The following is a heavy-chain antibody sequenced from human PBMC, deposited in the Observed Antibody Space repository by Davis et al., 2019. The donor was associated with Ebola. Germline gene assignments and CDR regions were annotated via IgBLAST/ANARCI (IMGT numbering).Heavy chain of an antibody. D-gene: IGHD1-26*01. V-gene: IGHV1-69*02. J-gene: IGHJ6*02. CDR1: GGTFSSYT. CDR3: ARGVGATPYGMDV. CDR2: IIPILGIA. Sequence: SVKVSCKASGGTFSSYTISWVRQAPGQGLEWMGRIIPILGIANYAQKFQGRVTMTRDTSTSTVYMELSSLRSEDTAVYYCARGVGATPYGMDVWGQGTTVTVSS.